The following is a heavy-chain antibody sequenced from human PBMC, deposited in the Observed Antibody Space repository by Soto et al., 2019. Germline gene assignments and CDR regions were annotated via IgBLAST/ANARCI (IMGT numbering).Heavy chain of an antibody. J-gene: IGHJ4*02. D-gene: IGHD2-15*01. V-gene: IGHV4-4*02. CDR3: ARGISGGRHFDY. Sequence: TQSVTRAVSGGYSRSSNWWRRVRQPPGKGLEWIGEIYHSGSTNYNPSLKSRVTISVDKSKNQFSLKLSSVTAADTAVYYCARGISGGRHFDYWGQGTLVTVSS. CDR1: GGYSRSSNW. CDR2: IYHSGST.